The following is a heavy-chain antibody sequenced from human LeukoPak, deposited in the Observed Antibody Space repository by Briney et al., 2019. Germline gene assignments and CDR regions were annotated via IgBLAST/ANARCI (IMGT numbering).Heavy chain of an antibody. CDR2: ISYDGSNE. D-gene: IGHD6-19*01. Sequence: PGGSLRLSCAASGFTFSNYAMHWVRQAPGKGQEWVAVISYDGSNEYSTDSVKGRFTISRDNSKNTLYLQMNSLRAEDTSVYYCAKDRNDVVGWYGAIDYWGQGTLVTVSS. J-gene: IGHJ4*02. CDR1: GFTFSNYA. V-gene: IGHV3-30-3*02. CDR3: AKDRNDVVGWYGAIDY.